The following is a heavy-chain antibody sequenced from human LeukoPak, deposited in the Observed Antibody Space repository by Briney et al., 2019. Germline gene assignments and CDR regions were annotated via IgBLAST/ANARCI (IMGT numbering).Heavy chain of an antibody. J-gene: IGHJ5*02. D-gene: IGHD3-10*01. V-gene: IGHV4-38-2*01. CDR1: GYSISSGYY. CDR3: ARITMVRGVISWFDP. Sequence: PSETLSLTCAVSGYSISSGYYWGWIRQPPGKGLEWIASIHHSGSTYYNPSLKSRVTISVDTSKNQFSLKLSSVTAADTAVYYCARITMVRGVISWFDPWGRGTLVTVSS. CDR2: IHHSGST.